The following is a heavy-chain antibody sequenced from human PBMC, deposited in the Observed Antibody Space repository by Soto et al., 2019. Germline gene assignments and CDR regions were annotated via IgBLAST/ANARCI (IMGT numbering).Heavy chain of an antibody. CDR2: VYHNENT. CDR3: ARRERYYGSPGWFDP. J-gene: IGHJ5*02. V-gene: IGHV4-39*01. CDR1: GGSINAFAYY. Sequence: QLHLQESGPGLVRPSETLSLTCTVSGGSINAFAYYWGWIRQPPGKGLEWIGTVYHNENTCYNPSLKSRVTISVDTAKNQFSLNLRSVTAADTAIYFCARRERYYGSPGWFDPWGQGALVTVSS. D-gene: IGHD3-16*01.